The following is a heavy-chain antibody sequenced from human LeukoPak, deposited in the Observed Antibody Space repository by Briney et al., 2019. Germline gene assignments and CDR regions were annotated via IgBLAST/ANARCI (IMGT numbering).Heavy chain of an antibody. CDR3: ARHDGPRLGY. CDR2: IEPVDSYI. J-gene: IGHJ4*02. D-gene: IGHD3-16*01. CDR1: GYSFTSYC. V-gene: IGHV5-10-1*01. Sequence: GESLKISCKGSGYSFTSYCSSGVRQMPGKGLEGMWRIEPVDSYINYSPSFQGHVPISADKPTTTASLQWSSLKASDTAMYYCARHDGPRLGYWGQGTLVTVSS.